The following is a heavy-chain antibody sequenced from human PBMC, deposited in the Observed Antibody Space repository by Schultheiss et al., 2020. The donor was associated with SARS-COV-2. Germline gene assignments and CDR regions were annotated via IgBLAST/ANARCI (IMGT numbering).Heavy chain of an antibody. CDR2: ISYDGSNK. CDR1: GFTVSSNY. D-gene: IGHD3-3*01. Sequence: GSMRLSCAASGFTVSSNYMSWVRQAPGKGLEWVAVISYDGSNKYYADSVKGRFTISRDNSKNTLYLQMNSLRAEDTAVYYCAISYYDFWSGSLDYWGQGTLVTVSS. J-gene: IGHJ4*02. V-gene: IGHV3-30*03. CDR3: AISYYDFWSGSLDY.